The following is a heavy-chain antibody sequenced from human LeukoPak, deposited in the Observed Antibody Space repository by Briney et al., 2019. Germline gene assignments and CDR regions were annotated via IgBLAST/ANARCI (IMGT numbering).Heavy chain of an antibody. CDR1: GGSFSGYY. J-gene: IGHJ4*02. D-gene: IGHD1-26*01. Sequence: PSETLSLTCAVYGGSFSGYYWSWIRQPPGKGLEWIGEINHSGSTNYNPSLKSRVTISVDTSKNQFSLKLSSVTAADTAVYYCARDHVGENYFDYWGQGTLVTVSS. CDR2: INHSGST. V-gene: IGHV4-34*01. CDR3: ARDHVGENYFDY.